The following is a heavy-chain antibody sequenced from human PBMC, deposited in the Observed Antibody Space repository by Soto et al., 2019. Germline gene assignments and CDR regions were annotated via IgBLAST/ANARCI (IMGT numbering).Heavy chain of an antibody. CDR1: GFTFSNAW. CDR2: IKSKTDGGTT. CDR3: TNTLIAARPEYYFDY. V-gene: IGHV3-15*01. Sequence: GGSLRLSCAASGFTFSNAWMSWVRQAPGKGLEWVGRIKSKTDGGTTDYAAPVKGRFTISRDDSKNTLYLQMNSLKTEDTAVYYCTNTLIAARPEYYFDYWGQGTLVTVSS. J-gene: IGHJ4*02. D-gene: IGHD6-6*01.